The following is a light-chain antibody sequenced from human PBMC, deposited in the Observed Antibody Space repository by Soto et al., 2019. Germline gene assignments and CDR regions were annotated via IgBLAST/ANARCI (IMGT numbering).Light chain of an antibody. CDR1: SSNIGSNY. J-gene: IGLJ2*01. CDR2: RNN. Sequence: QSALTQPPSASGTPGQRVTISCSGSSSNIGSNYVYWYQQLPGTAPKLLIYRNNQRPSGVPDRFSGSKSGTLASLAISGLRSEDEADYYCAAWDDSLSVVVFGGGTKLTVL. V-gene: IGLV1-47*01. CDR3: AAWDDSLSVVV.